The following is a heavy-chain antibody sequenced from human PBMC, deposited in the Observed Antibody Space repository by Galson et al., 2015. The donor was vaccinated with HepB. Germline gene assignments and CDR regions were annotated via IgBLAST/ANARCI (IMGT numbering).Heavy chain of an antibody. CDR3: ARSYGVHDAFDI. J-gene: IGHJ3*02. Sequence: SLRLSCAASGFTFSSYSMNWVRQAPGKGLEWVSSISSSSSYIYYADSVKGRFTISRDNAKNSLYLQMNSLRAEDTAVYYCARSYGVHDAFDIWGQGTMVTVSS. CDR2: ISSSSSYI. D-gene: IGHD4-17*01. V-gene: IGHV3-21*01. CDR1: GFTFSSYS.